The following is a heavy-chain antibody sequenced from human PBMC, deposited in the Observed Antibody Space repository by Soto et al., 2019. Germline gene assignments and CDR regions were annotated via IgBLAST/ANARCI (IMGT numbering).Heavy chain of an antibody. J-gene: IGHJ2*01. V-gene: IGHV3-23*01. D-gene: IGHD3-10*01. CDR2: ISGGGDAT. CDR3: ARKVPGSTTRPDYWYLDL. Sequence: EVQLLESGGGLVQPGGSLRLSCAASGFTFISYAMNWVRQAPGKGLQWVSAISGGGDATFYADSVKGRFTISRDNSRNTVTLPMNSLGADDTAVYYCARKVPGSTTRPDYWYLDLWGRGTLVTVSS. CDR1: GFTFISYA.